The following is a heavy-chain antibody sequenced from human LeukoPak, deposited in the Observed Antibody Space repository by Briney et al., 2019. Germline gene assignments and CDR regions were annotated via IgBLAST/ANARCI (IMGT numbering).Heavy chain of an antibody. CDR3: ARVQKTNSGSGTSIFDY. J-gene: IGHJ4*02. D-gene: IGHD3-10*01. Sequence: SETLSLTCTVSGGSISSGDYYWSWIRQPPGKGLEWIGYIYYSGSTYYNPSLKSRITISLDTSMNHFSLRLSSVTAADTAVYYCARVQKTNSGSGTSIFDYWGQGTLVTVSS. V-gene: IGHV4-30-4*01. CDR2: IYYSGST. CDR1: GGSISSGDYY.